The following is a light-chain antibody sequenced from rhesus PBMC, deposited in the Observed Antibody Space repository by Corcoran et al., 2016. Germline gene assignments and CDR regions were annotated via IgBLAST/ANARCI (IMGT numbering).Light chain of an antibody. CDR1: QSISSW. CDR2: TAS. J-gene: IGKJ1*01. V-gene: IGKV1-22*01. CDR3: LQYSSAPWT. Sequence: DIQMTQSPSSLSASVGDTVTITCRASQSISSWLDWYQQEPGKAPNLLLYTASSLHSGVPSRFSGSGAGTDFTLTISSLQPEDFATYYCLQYSSAPWTFGQGTKVEVK.